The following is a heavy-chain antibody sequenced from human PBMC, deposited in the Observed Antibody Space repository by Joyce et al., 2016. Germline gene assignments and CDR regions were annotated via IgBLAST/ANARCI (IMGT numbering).Heavy chain of an antibody. CDR1: GSTFSSSS. CDR2: ISATSYYI. D-gene: IGHD3-16*01. Sequence: QLVESGGGVVKAGGSLRLSFEAFGSTFSSSSMSWFRQAPGKGLEWVAAISATSYYIFHAETVRGRFTVSRDNAKKTLYLQMNSLRAEDSAVFYCARGGISYYYAMDVWGQGTTVTVSS. J-gene: IGHJ6*02. CDR3: ARGGISYYYAMDV. V-gene: IGHV3-21*01.